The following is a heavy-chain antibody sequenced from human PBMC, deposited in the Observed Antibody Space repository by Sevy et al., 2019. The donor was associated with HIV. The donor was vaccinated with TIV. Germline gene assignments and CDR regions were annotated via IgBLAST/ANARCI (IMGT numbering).Heavy chain of an antibody. Sequence: GESLKISCKASGYSFTAYWLGWVRHMPGKGLTWMGILFPGNTDVRSFEGHVTVSVDKSVNTAYLQWRSLKAPDRAIYYCAWGGHLHLDAFDLWGQGTMVTVSS. CDR2: LFPGNTDV. CDR1: GYSFTAYW. D-gene: IGHD3-3*01. V-gene: IGHV5-51*01. J-gene: IGHJ3*01. CDR3: AWGGHLHLDAFDL.